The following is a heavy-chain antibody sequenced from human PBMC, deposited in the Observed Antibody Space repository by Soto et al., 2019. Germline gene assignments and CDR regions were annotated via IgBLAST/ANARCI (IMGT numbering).Heavy chain of an antibody. CDR2: IIPIFGTA. CDR3: ASIPQEATPYAFDI. CDR1: GGTFSSYA. D-gene: IGHD5-12*01. V-gene: IGHV1-69*13. Sequence: SVKVSCKASGGTFSSYAISWVRQAPGQGLEWMGGIIPIFGTANYAQKFQGRVTITADESTSTAYMELSSLRSEDTAVYYCASIPQEATPYAFDIWGQGIMVTVSS. J-gene: IGHJ3*02.